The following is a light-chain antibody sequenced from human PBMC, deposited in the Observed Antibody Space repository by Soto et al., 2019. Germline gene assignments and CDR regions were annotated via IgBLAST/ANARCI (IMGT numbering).Light chain of an antibody. V-gene: IGKV3-15*01. J-gene: IGKJ4*01. Sequence: ETVMTQSPVTLSVSPGARAPLSCRARQSVGSKVAWYQQKPGQAPSLLIYGASTRATGIPVRFSGSGSGTEFTLTISSLQSEDFAVYYCQQYSNWPPVTFGGGTKVDIK. CDR3: QQYSNWPPVT. CDR1: QSVGSK. CDR2: GAS.